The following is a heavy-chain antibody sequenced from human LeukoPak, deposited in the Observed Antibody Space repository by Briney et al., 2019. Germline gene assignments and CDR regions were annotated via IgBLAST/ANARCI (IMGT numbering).Heavy chain of an antibody. J-gene: IGHJ6*02. CDR3: AAERLGMAV. D-gene: IGHD6-19*01. Sequence: PGGSLRLSCAASGFNVSTNYIHWVRQAPGKGLEWVAVISSGVKTYYADFVKARVLISRDNSRNTLSLQIHSLRAEDIAVYNCAAERLGMAVWGHGTTVTVYS. CDR2: ISSGVKT. V-gene: IGHV3-66*01. CDR1: GFNVSTNY.